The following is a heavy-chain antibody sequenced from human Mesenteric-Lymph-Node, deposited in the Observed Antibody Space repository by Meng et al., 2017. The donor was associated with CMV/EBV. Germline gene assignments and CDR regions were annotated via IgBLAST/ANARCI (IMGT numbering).Heavy chain of an antibody. J-gene: IGHJ3*02. CDR2: IYWNDDK. CDR1: GFSLKTSGVG. Sequence: SGPTLVKPTQTLTLTCTFSGFSLKTSGVGVGWIRQPPGKALEWLVLIYWNDDKRYSPSLNSRITITKDTSKNQVVLTMTNMDPVDTATYYCAHENILSGYDAFDIWGQGTVVTVSS. V-gene: IGHV2-5*01. D-gene: IGHD3-9*01. CDR3: AHENILSGYDAFDI.